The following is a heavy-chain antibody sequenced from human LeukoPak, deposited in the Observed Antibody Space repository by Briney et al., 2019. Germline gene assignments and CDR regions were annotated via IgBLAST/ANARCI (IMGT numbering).Heavy chain of an antibody. CDR2: IYYSGST. V-gene: IGHV4-59*01. CDR1: GGSISSYY. CDR3: ARETGHYDFWSGYYNWFDP. J-gene: IGHJ5*02. D-gene: IGHD3-3*01. Sequence: SETLSLTCTVSGGSISSYYWSWIRQPPGKGLEWIGYIYYSGSTNYSPSLKSRVTISVDTSKNQFSLKLSSVTAADTAVYYCARETGHYDFWSGYYNWFDPWGQGTLVTVSS.